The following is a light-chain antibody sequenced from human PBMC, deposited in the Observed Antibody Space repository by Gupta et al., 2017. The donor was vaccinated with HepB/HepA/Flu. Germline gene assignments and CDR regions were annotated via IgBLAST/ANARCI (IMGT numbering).Light chain of an antibody. J-gene: IGKJ1*01. CDR2: AAS. Sequence: DIQMTQSPSSLSASVGDRVTITCRASQGIRNNLGWFQQKPGKAPKRLIYAASRVQSGVPSRFSGSGSGTDFTLTISILQPEDFATYYCRQDNTYPWTFGQGTKVEIK. CDR3: RQDNTYPWT. CDR1: QGIRNN. V-gene: IGKV1-17*01.